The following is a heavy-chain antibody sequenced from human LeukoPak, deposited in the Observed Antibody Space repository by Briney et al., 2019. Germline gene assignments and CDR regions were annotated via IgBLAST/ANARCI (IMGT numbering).Heavy chain of an antibody. Sequence: GGSLRLSCAASGFTFSSYWMSWVRQAPGKGLEWVANIKQDGSEKYYVDSVKGRFTISRDNAKNSLYLQMNSLRAEDTAVYYCARDHGGYCSGGSCYLAGYFQHWGQGTLVTVSS. D-gene: IGHD2-15*01. V-gene: IGHV3-7*03. CDR1: GFTFSSYW. J-gene: IGHJ1*01. CDR2: IKQDGSEK. CDR3: ARDHGGYCSGGSCYLAGYFQH.